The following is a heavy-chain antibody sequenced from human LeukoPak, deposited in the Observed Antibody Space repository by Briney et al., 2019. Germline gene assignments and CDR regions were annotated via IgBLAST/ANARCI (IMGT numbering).Heavy chain of an antibody. V-gene: IGHV3-23*01. CDR1: GFTFSSYA. CDR2: ISGSGGST. J-gene: IGHJ4*02. D-gene: IGHD3-22*01. CDR3: AKDPPRYYYDSSGYRNPGY. Sequence: GGSLRLSCAASGFTFSSYAMSWVRQAPGKGLEWVSAISGSGGSTYYADSVKGRFTISRDNSKNTLYLQMNSLRAEDTAVYYCAKDPPRYYYDSSGYRNPGYWGQGTLVTVSS.